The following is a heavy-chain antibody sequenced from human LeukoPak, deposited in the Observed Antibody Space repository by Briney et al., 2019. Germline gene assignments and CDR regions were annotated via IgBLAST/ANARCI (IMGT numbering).Heavy chain of an antibody. V-gene: IGHV3-30*02. CDR2: IRHEGSNK. J-gene: IGHJ4*02. CDR3: AKDGAAAGFLV. D-gene: IGHD6-13*01. Sequence: PGGALRLSCAASGFIFSNFGLHWLRPAQGAGLGWVAFIRHEGSNKYYADSVKGRFTISRDNSKNTVDLQMNSLRGEDTAVYYCAKDGAAAGFLVWGQGTLVTVSS. CDR1: GFIFSNFG.